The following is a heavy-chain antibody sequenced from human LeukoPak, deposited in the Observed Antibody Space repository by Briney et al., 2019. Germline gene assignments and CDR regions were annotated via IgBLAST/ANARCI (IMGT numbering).Heavy chain of an antibody. CDR1: GFTFSSYW. CDR3: ARDYYGSGSYYLIGRFDY. CDR2: IKQDGSEK. J-gene: IGHJ4*02. V-gene: IGHV3-7*01. Sequence: GGSLRLSCAASGFTFSSYWMSWVRQAPGKGLEWVANIKQDGSEKYYVDSVKGRFTISRDNAKNSLYLQMNSLRAEDTAVYYCARDYYGSGSYYLIGRFDYWGQGSLVTVSS. D-gene: IGHD3-10*01.